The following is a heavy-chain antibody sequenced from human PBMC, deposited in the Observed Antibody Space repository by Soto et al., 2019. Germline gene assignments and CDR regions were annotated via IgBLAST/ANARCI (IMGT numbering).Heavy chain of an antibody. D-gene: IGHD6-25*01. CDR1: GFTFSDYY. V-gene: IGHV3-11*01. CDR3: ARGGSGWTRGGWLGP. CDR2: ISDSGSTI. J-gene: IGHJ5*02. Sequence: QMQLVQSGGGLVKPGGSLTLSCKASGFTFSDYYMIWVRQTPGKGLEWLSYISDSGSTIYYADSVRARFTIFRENAANSVYLQLDGLTDGDRAFYYCARGGSGWTRGGWLGPWGQGSLVTVSS.